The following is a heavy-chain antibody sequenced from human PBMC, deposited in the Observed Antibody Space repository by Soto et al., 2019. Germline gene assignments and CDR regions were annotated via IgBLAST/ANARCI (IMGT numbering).Heavy chain of an antibody. CDR3: ARSDGRY. V-gene: IGHV4-59*11. CDR2: IYYSGST. J-gene: IGHJ4*02. CDR1: GGSISSHY. Sequence: TSETLSLTCTVSGGSISSHYWSWIRQPPGKGLEWIGYIYYSGSTNYNPSLKSRVTISVDTSKNQFSLKLSSVTAADTAVYYCARSDGRYWGQGTLVTVSS.